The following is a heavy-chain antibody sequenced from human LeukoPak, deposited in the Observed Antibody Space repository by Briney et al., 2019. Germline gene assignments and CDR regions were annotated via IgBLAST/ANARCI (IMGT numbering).Heavy chain of an antibody. J-gene: IGHJ5*02. Sequence: GGSLRLSCAASGFTFSSYAMHWVRQAPGKGLEWVAVISYDGSNKYYADSVKGRFTISRDNSKNTLYLQMNSLRAEDTAVYYCARVPQSFYTAFWFDPWGQGTLVTVSS. CDR1: GFTFSSYA. D-gene: IGHD5-18*01. CDR3: ARVPQSFYTAFWFDP. CDR2: ISYDGSNK. V-gene: IGHV3-30-3*01.